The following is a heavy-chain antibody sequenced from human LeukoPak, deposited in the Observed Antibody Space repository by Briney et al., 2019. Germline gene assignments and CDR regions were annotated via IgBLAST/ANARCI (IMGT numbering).Heavy chain of an antibody. CDR3: ARVWESQRVDY. D-gene: IGHD1-26*01. J-gene: IGHJ4*02. CDR2: IIPIFSTS. CDR1: GGTFSSYA. V-gene: IGHV1-69*13. Sequence: SVKLSCKASGGTFSSYAISWVRQAPGQGLEWMGGIIPIFSTSNYAQKFQGRVTITADESTSTAYMELSSLRSEDTAVYYCARVWESQRVDYWGQGTLVTVSS.